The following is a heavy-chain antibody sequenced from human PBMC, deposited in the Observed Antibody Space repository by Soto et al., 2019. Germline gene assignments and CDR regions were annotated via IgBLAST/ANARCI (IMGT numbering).Heavy chain of an antibody. CDR3: ANLPHIVVVVAATYFDY. J-gene: IGHJ4*02. Sequence: GGSLRLSCAASGFTFSSYAMSWVRQAPGKGLEWVSAISGSGGSTYYADSVKGRFTISRDNSKNTLYLQMNSLRAEDTAVYYSANLPHIVVVVAATYFDYWGQGTLVTVSS. V-gene: IGHV3-23*01. CDR1: GFTFSSYA. CDR2: ISGSGGST. D-gene: IGHD2-15*01.